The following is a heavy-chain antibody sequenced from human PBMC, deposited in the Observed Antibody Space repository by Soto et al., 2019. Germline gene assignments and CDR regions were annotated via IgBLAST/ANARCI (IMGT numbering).Heavy chain of an antibody. CDR3: ARGNWNYYYGFDV. CDR2: IKPDGSEQ. Sequence: PGGSLRLSCASSGFTLSMSAVNWVRQAPGKGPEWVANIKPDGSEQYYVDSVKGRFTISRDNANNSLYLQMNSLRAEDTAVYFCARGNWNYYYGFDVWGQGTTVTVAS. V-gene: IGHV3-7*01. J-gene: IGHJ6*02. CDR1: GFTLSMSA. D-gene: IGHD1-20*01.